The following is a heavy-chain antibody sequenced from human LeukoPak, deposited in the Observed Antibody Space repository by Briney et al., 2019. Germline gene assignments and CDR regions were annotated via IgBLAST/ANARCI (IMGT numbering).Heavy chain of an antibody. CDR1: GFTFSSYS. Sequence: GGSLRLSCAASGFTFSSYSMNWVRQAPGKGLEWVSYISSSGSTIYYADSVKGRFTISRDNAKNSLYLQMNSLRAEDTAVYYCARDGVYYDILTGYYPPCYYMDVWGKGTTVTVSS. D-gene: IGHD3-9*01. J-gene: IGHJ6*03. CDR2: ISSSGSTI. CDR3: ARDGVYYDILTGYYPPCYYMDV. V-gene: IGHV3-48*04.